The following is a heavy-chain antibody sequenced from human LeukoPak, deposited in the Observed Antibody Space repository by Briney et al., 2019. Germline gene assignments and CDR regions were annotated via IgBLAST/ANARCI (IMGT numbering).Heavy chain of an antibody. CDR2: IKQDGSEK. CDR1: GFTFSSYW. D-gene: IGHD2-15*01. V-gene: IGHV3-7*01. Sequence: GGSLRLSCAASGFTFSSYWMGWVRQAPGKGLEWVANIKQDGSEKYYVDSVKGRFTISRDNAKNSLYLQMNSLRAEDTAVYYCARDFVVGYWYLDLWGRGTLVTVSS. CDR3: ARDFVVGYWYLDL. J-gene: IGHJ2*01.